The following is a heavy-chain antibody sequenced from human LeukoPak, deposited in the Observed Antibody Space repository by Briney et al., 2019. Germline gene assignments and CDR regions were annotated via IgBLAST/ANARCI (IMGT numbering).Heavy chain of an antibody. Sequence: SETLSLTCTVSGGPIRSYYWSWMRQPPGKGLEWIGNIHYSESTNFNPSLKSRVAIAVDTSKNQFSLSMWSVTAADTAVYYCARVSAAGMEFHYGMDVWGQGTTVFVSS. CDR1: GGPIRSYY. J-gene: IGHJ6*02. CDR3: ARVSAAGMEFHYGMDV. V-gene: IGHV4-59*01. D-gene: IGHD6-13*01. CDR2: IHYSEST.